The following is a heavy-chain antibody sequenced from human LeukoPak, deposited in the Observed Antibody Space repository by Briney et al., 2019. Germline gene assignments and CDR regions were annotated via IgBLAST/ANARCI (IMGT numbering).Heavy chain of an antibody. CDR1: GFTFSTFG. CDR2: ISSSSSYI. CDR3: ARGEYGSGSYHIDY. V-gene: IGHV3-21*01. J-gene: IGHJ4*02. Sequence: GGSLRLSCAASGFTFSTFGMNWVRQAPGKGLEWVSFISSSSSYIYYADSVKGRFTISRDNAKNSLYLQMNSLRAEDTAVYYCARGEYGSGSYHIDYWGQGTLVTVSS. D-gene: IGHD3-10*01.